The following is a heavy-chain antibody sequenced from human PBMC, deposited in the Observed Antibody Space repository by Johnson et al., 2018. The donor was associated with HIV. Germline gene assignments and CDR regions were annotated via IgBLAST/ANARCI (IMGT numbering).Heavy chain of an antibody. CDR3: ARNRPVSYGYRGAFDF. Sequence: VQLVESGGGVVQPGRSLRLSCAASGFTFDDYAMHWVRQAPGKGLEWVSGISWNSGSIGYADSVKGRFTISRDNAKNSLYLQMNSLRAEDTALYYCARNRPVSYGYRGAFDFWGQGTMVTVSS. V-gene: IGHV3-9*01. CDR1: GFTFDDYA. CDR2: ISWNSGSI. D-gene: IGHD5-18*01. J-gene: IGHJ3*01.